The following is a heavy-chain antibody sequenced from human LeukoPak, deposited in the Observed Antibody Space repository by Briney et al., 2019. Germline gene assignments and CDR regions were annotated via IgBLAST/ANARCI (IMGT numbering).Heavy chain of an antibody. CDR1: GGSISSGGYY. Sequence: SETLSLTCTVSGGSISSGGYYWSWIRQHPGKGLEWIGYIYYSGSTYYNPSLKSRVTISVDTSKNQFSLKLSSVTAADTAVYYCARVRGGGGQFRGYFDLWGRGTLVTVSS. CDR3: ARVRGGGGQFRGYFDL. J-gene: IGHJ2*01. CDR2: IYYSGST. V-gene: IGHV4-31*03. D-gene: IGHD4-23*01.